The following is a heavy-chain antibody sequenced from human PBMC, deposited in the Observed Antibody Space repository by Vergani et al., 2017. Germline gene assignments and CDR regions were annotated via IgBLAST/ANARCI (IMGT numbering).Heavy chain of an antibody. Sequence: QVQLVESGGGVVQPGGSLRLSCAASGFTFSSYGMHWVRQAPGKGLEWVAFIRYDGSNKYYADSVKGRFTISRDNSKNTLYLQMNSLRAEDTAVYYCARDRGVRDGPFGYWGQGTLVTVSS. CDR2: IRYDGSNK. D-gene: IGHD5-24*01. J-gene: IGHJ4*02. CDR3: ARDRGVRDGPFGY. V-gene: IGHV3-30*02. CDR1: GFTFSSYG.